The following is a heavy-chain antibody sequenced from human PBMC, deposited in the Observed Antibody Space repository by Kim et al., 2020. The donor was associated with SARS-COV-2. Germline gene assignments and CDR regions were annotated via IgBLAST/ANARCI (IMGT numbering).Heavy chain of an antibody. CDR1: GFTVSNSD. Sequence: GWSLRLSCAASGFTVSNSDMSWVRQSPGKGLEWVSVIFAGGSTHYADSVKGRFTISRDNSRNTLYLQMNSLRAEDTAVYYCAGPAGYFDYWGQGTLVTVS. CDR3: AGPAGYFDY. J-gene: IGHJ4*02. V-gene: IGHV3-66*01. CDR2: IFAGGST.